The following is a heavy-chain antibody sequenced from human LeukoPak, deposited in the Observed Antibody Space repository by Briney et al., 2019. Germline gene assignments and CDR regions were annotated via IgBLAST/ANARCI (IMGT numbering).Heavy chain of an antibody. CDR2: INHSGST. CDR3: ARDMAGDSSGYYFHYYMDV. D-gene: IGHD3-22*01. Sequence: PSETLSLTCAVYGGSFSGYYWSWIRQPPGKGLEWIGEINHSGSTNYNPSLKSRVTISVDTSKNQFSLKLSSVTAADTAVYYCARDMAGDSSGYYFHYYMDVWGKGTTVTVSS. CDR1: GGSFSGYY. J-gene: IGHJ6*03. V-gene: IGHV4-34*01.